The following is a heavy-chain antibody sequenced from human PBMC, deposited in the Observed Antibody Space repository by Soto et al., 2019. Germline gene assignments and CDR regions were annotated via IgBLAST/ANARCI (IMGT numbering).Heavy chain of an antibody. V-gene: IGHV4-59*02. J-gene: IGHJ4*02. D-gene: IGHD4-17*01. CDR1: GGSVSDYY. CDR2: IHERGVT. Sequence: SETLSLTCNVSGGSVSDYYWSWIRQAPGKGLEWIGYIHERGVTNYNPSLKSRVTMSVDTSKNRFSLTLRSVHTADTAIYFCARDPAGDYGHWGRGTLVTVSS. CDR3: ARDPAGDYGH.